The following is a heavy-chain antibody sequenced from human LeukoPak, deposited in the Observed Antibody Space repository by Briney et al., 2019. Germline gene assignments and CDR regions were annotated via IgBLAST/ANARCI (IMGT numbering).Heavy chain of an antibody. CDR3: VKGRISEDGHDF. J-gene: IGHJ4*02. CDR1: GFTFSRSA. Sequence: GGSLRLSCAASGFTFSRSAMTWFRQTPGKGLDGVSSISSSGNTYYADSVKGRFTISRDNSKNMLYLQMNSLRAEDTAVYYCVKGRISEDGHDFWGQGTLVTVSS. D-gene: IGHD6-13*01. CDR2: ISSSGNT. V-gene: IGHV3-23*01.